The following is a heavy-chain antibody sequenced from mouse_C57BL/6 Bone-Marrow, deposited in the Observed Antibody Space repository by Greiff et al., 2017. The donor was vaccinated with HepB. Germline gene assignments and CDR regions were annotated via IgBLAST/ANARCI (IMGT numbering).Heavy chain of an antibody. V-gene: IGHV1-19*01. Sequence: VQLQQSGPVLVKPGASVKMSCKASGYTFTDYYMNWVKQSHGKSLEWIGVINPYNGGTSYNQKFKGKATLTVDKSSSTAYMELNSLTSEDSAVYYCARGEVLRYPAWFAYWGQGTLVTVSA. D-gene: IGHD1-1*01. J-gene: IGHJ3*01. CDR1: GYTFTDYY. CDR2: INPYNGGT. CDR3: ARGEVLRYPAWFAY.